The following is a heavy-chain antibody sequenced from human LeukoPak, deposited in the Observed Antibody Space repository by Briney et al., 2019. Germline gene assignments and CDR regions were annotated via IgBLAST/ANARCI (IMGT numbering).Heavy chain of an antibody. V-gene: IGHV4-34*01. CDR1: GGSFSGYY. CDR2: IYHSGST. CDR3: ARGLPYYYYYGMDV. J-gene: IGHJ6*02. D-gene: IGHD2-2*01. Sequence: SETLSLTCAVYGGSFSGYYWSWIRQPPGKGLEWIGYIYHSGSTYYNPSLKSRVTISVDRSKNQFSLKLSSVTAADTAVYYCARGLPYYYYYGMDVWGQGTTVTVSS.